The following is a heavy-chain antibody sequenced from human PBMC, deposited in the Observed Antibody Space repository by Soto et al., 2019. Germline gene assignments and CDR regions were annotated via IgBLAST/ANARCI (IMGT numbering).Heavy chain of an antibody. Sequence: SVKVSCKASGGTFSSYAISWVRQAPGQGLEWMGGIIPIFGTANYAQKFQGRVTITADESTSTAYMELSSLRSEDTAVNYCAGARNWNDGFDYWGQGTLVTVSS. CDR1: GGTFSSYA. CDR3: AGARNWNDGFDY. J-gene: IGHJ4*02. CDR2: IIPIFGTA. D-gene: IGHD1-1*01. V-gene: IGHV1-69*13.